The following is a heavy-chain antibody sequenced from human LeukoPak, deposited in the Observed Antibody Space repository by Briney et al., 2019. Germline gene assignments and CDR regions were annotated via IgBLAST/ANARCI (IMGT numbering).Heavy chain of an antibody. CDR3: AKGAGAAITMIVVADI. CDR1: GFTFSSYE. Sequence: GGSLRLSCAASGFTFSSYEMNWVRQAPGKGLEWVSAISGSGGSTYYADSVKGRFIISRDNSRNTLYLQMNSLRAEDTAVYYCAKGAGAAITMIVVADIWGQGTMVTVSS. V-gene: IGHV3-23*01. D-gene: IGHD3-22*01. J-gene: IGHJ3*02. CDR2: ISGSGGST.